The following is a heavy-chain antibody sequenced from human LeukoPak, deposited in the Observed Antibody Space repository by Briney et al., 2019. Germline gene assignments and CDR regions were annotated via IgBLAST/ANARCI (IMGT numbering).Heavy chain of an antibody. CDR3: AKGAEIDL. V-gene: IGHV3-23*01. Sequence: AGGSLRLSCATSGFTFTNYAMNWVRQAPGKGLEWVSAVIGPVDTTYYADSVKGRFFMSREDSKTTVYLQMNSLRAEDTAIYYCAKGAEIDLWGQGTLVTVSS. D-gene: IGHD3-16*01. J-gene: IGHJ5*02. CDR1: GFTFTNYA. CDR2: VIGPVDTT.